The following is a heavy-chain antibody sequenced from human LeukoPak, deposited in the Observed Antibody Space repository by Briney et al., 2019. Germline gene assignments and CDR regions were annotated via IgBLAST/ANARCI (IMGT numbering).Heavy chain of an antibody. V-gene: IGHV3-21*01. CDR2: ISSSSSYI. Sequence: GGSLRLSCAASRFTFSNAWMNWVRQAPGKGLEWVSSISSSSSYIYYADSVKGRFTISRDNAKNSLYLQMNCLRAEDTAVYYCARTLAGSAFDIWGQGTMVTVSS. J-gene: IGHJ3*02. D-gene: IGHD6-19*01. CDR1: RFTFSNAW. CDR3: ARTLAGSAFDI.